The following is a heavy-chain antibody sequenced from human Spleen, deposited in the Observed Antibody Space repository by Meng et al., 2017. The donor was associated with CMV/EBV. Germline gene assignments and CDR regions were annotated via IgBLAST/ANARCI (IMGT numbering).Heavy chain of an antibody. CDR1: GDSIRSGGYY. CDR2: IYYRGSI. Sequence: CTVSGDSIRSGGYYWNWIRQHPGKGLEWIGHIYYRGSIDHNPSLKRRVTISLDPSRNQFSLKLSSVTAADTAVYFCARNGGYTAFDYWGQGNLVTVSS. J-gene: IGHJ4*02. V-gene: IGHV4-31*03. D-gene: IGHD4-17*01. CDR3: ARNGGYTAFDY.